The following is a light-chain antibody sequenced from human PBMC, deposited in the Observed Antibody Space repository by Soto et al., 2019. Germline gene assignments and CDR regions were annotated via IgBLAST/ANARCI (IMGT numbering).Light chain of an antibody. CDR1: QSVSSSY. J-gene: IGKJ1*01. V-gene: IGKV3-20*01. CDR3: HQYHSSPPWT. Sequence: EIVLTQSPGTLSLSPGERATLSCRASQSVSSSYLAWYQHKPGQATRLLLYGASSRAPGIPDRFSGSGSSTDFTLTIIRLEHEDFALYYCHQYHSSPPWTFGQGTRVEIK. CDR2: GAS.